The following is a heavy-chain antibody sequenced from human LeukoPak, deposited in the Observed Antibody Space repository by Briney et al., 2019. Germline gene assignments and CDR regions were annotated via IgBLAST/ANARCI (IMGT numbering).Heavy chain of an antibody. V-gene: IGHV4-4*02. CDR1: GGSISSSNW. J-gene: IGHJ3*02. CDR3: ARKYYYDSGGYYKDVFNI. Sequence: SETLSLTCAVSGGSISSSNWWSWVRQPPGKGLEWIGEIYHSGSTNYNPSLKSRVTISVDTSKNQFSLKLSSVTAADTAVYYFARKYYYDSGGYYKDVFNIWGKGKMVTVFS. CDR2: IYHSGST. D-gene: IGHD3-22*01.